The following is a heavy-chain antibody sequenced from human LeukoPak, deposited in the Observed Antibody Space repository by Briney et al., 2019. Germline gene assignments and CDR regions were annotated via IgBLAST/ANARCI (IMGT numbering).Heavy chain of an antibody. CDR2: INHSGST. J-gene: IGHJ5*02. D-gene: IGHD3-22*01. Sequence: ASETLSLTCAVYGGSFSGYYWSWIRQPPGKGLEWIGEINHSGSTNYNPSLKSRVTISVDTSKNQFSLKLSSVTAADTAVYYCARMKVVVITGWFDPWGQGTLVTVSS. CDR1: GGSFSGYY. V-gene: IGHV4-34*01. CDR3: ARMKVVVITGWFDP.